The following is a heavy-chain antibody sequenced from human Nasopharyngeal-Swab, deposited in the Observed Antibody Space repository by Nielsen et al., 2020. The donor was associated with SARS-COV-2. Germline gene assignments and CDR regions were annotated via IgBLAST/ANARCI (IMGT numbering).Heavy chain of an antibody. V-gene: IGHV3-53*01. Sequence: VRQMPGKGLEWVSVIYSGGSTYYADSVKGRFTISRDNSKNTLYLQMNSLRAEDTAVYYCARDGQSYGMDVWGQGTTVTASS. CDR2: IYSGGST. CDR3: ARDGQSYGMDV. J-gene: IGHJ6*02.